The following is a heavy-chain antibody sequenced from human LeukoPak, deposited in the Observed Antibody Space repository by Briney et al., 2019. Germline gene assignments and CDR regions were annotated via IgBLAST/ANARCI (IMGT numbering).Heavy chain of an antibody. CDR2: IRYDGSNK. CDR1: GFTFSSYG. Sequence: GGSLRLSCAASGFTFSSYGMHWVRQAPGKGLEWVAFIRYDGSNKYYADSVKGRFIISRDNSKNTLYLQMNSLRAEDTAVYYCAKLGPLIWFGELCQLDYWGQGTLVTVSS. J-gene: IGHJ4*02. CDR3: AKLGPLIWFGELCQLDY. V-gene: IGHV3-30*02. D-gene: IGHD3-10*01.